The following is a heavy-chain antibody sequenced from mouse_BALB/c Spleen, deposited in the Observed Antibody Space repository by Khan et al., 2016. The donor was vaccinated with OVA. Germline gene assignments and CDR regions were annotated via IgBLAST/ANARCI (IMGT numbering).Heavy chain of an antibody. J-gene: IGHJ3*01. V-gene: IGHV2-2*02. CDR1: GFSLTSYG. CDR2: IWSCGIT. CDR3: ARNYGYDEGLAY. Sequence: QVQLVQSGPGLVQPSQSLSITCTVSGFSLTSYGVHWVRQSHGKGLEWLGVIWSCGITDNSAAFISRLSIIKDDTKSQVFFKMNSLQANDTAIYYCARNYGYDEGLAYWGQGTLVTVSA. D-gene: IGHD2-2*01.